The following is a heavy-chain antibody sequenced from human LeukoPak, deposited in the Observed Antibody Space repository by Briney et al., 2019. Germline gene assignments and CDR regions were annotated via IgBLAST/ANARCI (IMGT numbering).Heavy chain of an antibody. CDR3: AKGYCSGGSCYSLAFDI. CDR2: ISGSGGST. CDR1: GFTFSSYA. V-gene: IGHV3-23*01. Sequence: GGSLRLSCAASGFTFSSYAMSWVRQAPGKGLEWVSAISGSGGSTYYADSVKGRFTISRDNSKNTLYLQMNSLRAADTAVYYCAKGYCSGGSCYSLAFDIWGQGTMVTVSS. D-gene: IGHD2-15*01. J-gene: IGHJ3*02.